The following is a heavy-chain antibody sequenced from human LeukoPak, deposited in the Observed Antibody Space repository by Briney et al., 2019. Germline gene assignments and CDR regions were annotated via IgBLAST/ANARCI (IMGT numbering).Heavy chain of an antibody. J-gene: IGHJ5*02. CDR2: IKEDEIEI. V-gene: IGHV3-7*01. CDR3: ARGGFRHFDP. Sequence: PGGSLRLSGAASGFAFNSQTVSWVRQAPGKGLEWVASIKEDEIEIHYVDSVKGRFTISRDNAKDSLYLQMNSLRVEDTAVYYCARGGFRHFDPWGQGTLVTVSS. CDR1: GFAFNSQT. D-gene: IGHD3-22*01.